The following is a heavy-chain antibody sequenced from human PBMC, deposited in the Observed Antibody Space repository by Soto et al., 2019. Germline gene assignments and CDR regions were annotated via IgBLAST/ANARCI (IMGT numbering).Heavy chain of an antibody. Sequence: SETLSLTCAVYGGSFSGYYWSWIRQPPGKGLEWIGEINHSGSTNYNPSLKSRVTISVDTSKNQFSLKLSSVTAADTAVYYCARQLGYCSGGTCFRSYYFDYWGQGTLVTVSS. D-gene: IGHD2-15*01. CDR2: INHSGST. V-gene: IGHV4-34*01. CDR3: ARQLGYCSGGTCFRSYYFDY. CDR1: GGSFSGYY. J-gene: IGHJ4*02.